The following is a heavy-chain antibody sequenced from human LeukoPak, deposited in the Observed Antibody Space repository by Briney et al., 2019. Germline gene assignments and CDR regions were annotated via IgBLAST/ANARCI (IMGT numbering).Heavy chain of an antibody. Sequence: SVKVSCKVSGGSFSFSSFTISWVRQTPGQGLEWMGGIIPVFGTANYAQKFQDRVTITADESTSTAYMELSSLRSEDTAVYYCARDVLYSSSSGWFDPWGQGTLVTVSS. CDR1: GGSFSFSSFT. CDR2: IIPVFGTA. J-gene: IGHJ5*02. V-gene: IGHV1-69*13. D-gene: IGHD6-6*01. CDR3: ARDVLYSSSSGWFDP.